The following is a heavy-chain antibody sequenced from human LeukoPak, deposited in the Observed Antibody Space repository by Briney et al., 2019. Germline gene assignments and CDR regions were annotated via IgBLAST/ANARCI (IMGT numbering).Heavy chain of an antibody. Sequence: GASVKVSRKASGYTFTGYYMHWVRQAPGQGLEWMGWINPNSGGTNYAQKFQGRVTMTRDTSISTAYMELSRLRSDDTAVYYCARDRRIVATIYGMDVWGQGTTVTVSS. CDR3: ARDRRIVATIYGMDV. CDR1: GYTFTGYY. V-gene: IGHV1-2*02. D-gene: IGHD5-12*01. CDR2: INPNSGGT. J-gene: IGHJ6*02.